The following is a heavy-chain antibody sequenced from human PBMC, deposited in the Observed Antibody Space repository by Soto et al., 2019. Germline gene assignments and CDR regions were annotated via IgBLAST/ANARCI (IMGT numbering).Heavy chain of an antibody. J-gene: IGHJ5*02. CDR2: INAGNGNT. CDR3: ARSSSTSNSGFDH. D-gene: IGHD2-2*01. CDR1: GYTFTSYA. V-gene: IGHV1-3*01. Sequence: ASVKVSCKASGYTFTSYARHWVRQAPGQRLEGMGWINAGNGNTKYSQKFQGRVTITRDTSASTAYRELSSLRSEDTAVYYCARSSSTSNSGFDHWGQGTLVTVSS.